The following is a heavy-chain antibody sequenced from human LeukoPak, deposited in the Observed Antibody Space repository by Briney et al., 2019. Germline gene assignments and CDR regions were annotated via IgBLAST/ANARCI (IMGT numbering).Heavy chain of an antibody. V-gene: IGHV3-30-3*01. CDR3: ARDGSLGELRYYFDY. CDR1: GFTFSSYA. Sequence: PGGSLRLSCAASGFTFSSYAMHWVRQAPGKGLEWVAVISYDGSNKYYADSVKGRFTISRDNSKNTLYLQMNSLRAEDTAVYYCARDGSLGELRYYFDYWGQGTLVTVSS. J-gene: IGHJ4*02. D-gene: IGHD1-26*01. CDR2: ISYDGSNK.